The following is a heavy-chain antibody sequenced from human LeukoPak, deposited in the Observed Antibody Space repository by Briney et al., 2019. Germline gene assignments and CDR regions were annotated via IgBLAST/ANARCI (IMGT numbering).Heavy chain of an antibody. J-gene: IGHJ3*01. V-gene: IGHV4-59*08. CDR2: IYYTGST. Sequence: PSGTLSLTCTVSGGXISSYYWSWIRQPPGKGLEWIGYIYYTGSTNYNPSLKSRVIMSVDTSKNQFSLKLSPVTAADTAVYYCARPCYDGAGAYAFDVWGQGTLVTVSS. D-gene: IGHD4/OR15-4a*01. CDR3: ARPCYDGAGAYAFDV. CDR1: GGXISSYY.